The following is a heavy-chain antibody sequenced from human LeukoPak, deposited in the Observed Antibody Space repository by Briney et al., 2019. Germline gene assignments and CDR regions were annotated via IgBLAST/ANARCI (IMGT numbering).Heavy chain of an antibody. J-gene: IGHJ4*02. CDR3: AREFGNYDYVWGSYRTKGSFDY. CDR1: GFTFSSYA. Sequence: GGSLRLSCAASGFTFSSYAMSWVRQAPGKGLEWVSAISGSGGNTYFADSVKGRFTISRDNTKNSLYLQMNSLRAEDTAVYYCAREFGNYDYVWGSYRTKGSFDYWGQGTLVTVSS. D-gene: IGHD3-16*02. V-gene: IGHV3-23*01. CDR2: ISGSGGNT.